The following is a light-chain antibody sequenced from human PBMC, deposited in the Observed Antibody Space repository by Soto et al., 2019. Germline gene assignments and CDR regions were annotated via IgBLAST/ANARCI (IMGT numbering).Light chain of an antibody. J-gene: IGLJ2*01. CDR3: SSYTTSTSFIL. Sequence: QSALTQPASVSGSPGQSISISCTGTSSDVGGYNYVSWYQQHPGQAPRLMIYEVTNRPSGVSNRFSGSKSGNTASLTISGLQAEDEADYYCSSYTTSTSFILFGGGTKLTVL. V-gene: IGLV2-14*01. CDR2: EVT. CDR1: SSDVGGYNY.